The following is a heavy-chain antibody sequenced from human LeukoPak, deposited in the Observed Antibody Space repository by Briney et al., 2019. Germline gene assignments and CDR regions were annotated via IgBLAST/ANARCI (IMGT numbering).Heavy chain of an antibody. Sequence: ASVKVSCKASGYTFTDYYMHWVRQAPGQGLEWTGWINPNSGGTNYALKFQGRVTMTRDTSISTVYMEVSRLTSDDTAVYFCARKKGDYWGQGTLVTVST. CDR2: INPNSGGT. CDR3: ARKKGDY. V-gene: IGHV1-2*02. CDR1: GYTFTDYY. J-gene: IGHJ4*02.